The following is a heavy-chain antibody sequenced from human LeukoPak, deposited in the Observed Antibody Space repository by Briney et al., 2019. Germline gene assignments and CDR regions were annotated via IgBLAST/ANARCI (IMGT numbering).Heavy chain of an antibody. CDR3: AKDSGGYYFDY. Sequence: GRSLRLSCAASGFTFSSYGMHWVRQAPGKGLEWVAVIWYDGSNKYHADSVKGRFTISRDNSKNTLYLQMNSLRAEDTAVYYCAKDSGGYYFDYWGQGTLVTVSS. CDR1: GFTFSSYG. J-gene: IGHJ4*02. CDR2: IWYDGSNK. V-gene: IGHV3-33*06.